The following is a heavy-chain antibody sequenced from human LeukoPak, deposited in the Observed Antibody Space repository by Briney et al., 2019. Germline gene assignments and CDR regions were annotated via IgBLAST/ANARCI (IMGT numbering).Heavy chain of an antibody. V-gene: IGHV1-46*01. CDR3: ARVDRRRAAVDAFDI. Sequence: ASVKVSCKASGGTFSSYAISWVRQAPGQGLEWMGIINPSGGSTSYAQKFQGRVTMTRDTSTSTVYMELSSLRSEDTAVYYCARVDRRRAAVDAFDIWGQGTMVTVSS. J-gene: IGHJ3*02. CDR2: INPSGGST. CDR1: GGTFSSYA. D-gene: IGHD2-2*03.